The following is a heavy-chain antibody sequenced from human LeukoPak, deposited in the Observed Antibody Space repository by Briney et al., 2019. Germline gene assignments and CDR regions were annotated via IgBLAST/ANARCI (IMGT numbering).Heavy chain of an antibody. CDR1: GFTFSSYS. D-gene: IGHD2-8*01. V-gene: IGHV3-48*01. Sequence: GGSLRLSCAASGFTFSSYSMNWVRQAPGKGLEWVSYISSSSSTIYYADPVKGRFTISRDNAKNSLYLQMNSLRAEDTAVYYCAREYGDYFDYWGQGTLVTVSS. CDR3: AREYGDYFDY. J-gene: IGHJ4*02. CDR2: ISSSSSTI.